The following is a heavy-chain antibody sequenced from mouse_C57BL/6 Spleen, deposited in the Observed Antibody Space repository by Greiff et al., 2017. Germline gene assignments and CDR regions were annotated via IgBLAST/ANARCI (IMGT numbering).Heavy chain of an antibody. Sequence: QVQLQQPGAELVRPGSSVKLSCKASGYTFTSYWVHWVKQRPIQGLEWIGNIDPSDSETHYNQKFKDKATLTVDKSSSTAYMQLGSLTSEGSAVDYCARGGGCAYWGQGTLVTVSA. V-gene: IGHV1-52*01. CDR1: GYTFTSYW. CDR3: ARGGGCAY. D-gene: IGHD3-3*01. J-gene: IGHJ3*01. CDR2: IDPSDSET.